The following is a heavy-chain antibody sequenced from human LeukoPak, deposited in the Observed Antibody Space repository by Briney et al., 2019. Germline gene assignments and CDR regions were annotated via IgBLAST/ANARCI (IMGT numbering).Heavy chain of an antibody. V-gene: IGHV3-48*04. D-gene: IGHD3-22*01. J-gene: IGHJ4*02. CDR2: ISSSSSTI. CDR1: GFTFSSYS. Sequence: PGGSLRLSCAASGFTFSSYSMNWVRQAPGKGLEWVSYISSSSSTIYYADSVKGRFTISRDNAKNSLYLQMNSLRAEDTAVYYCARDRPYYYDSSGYHDYWGQGTLVTVSS. CDR3: ARDRPYYYDSSGYHDY.